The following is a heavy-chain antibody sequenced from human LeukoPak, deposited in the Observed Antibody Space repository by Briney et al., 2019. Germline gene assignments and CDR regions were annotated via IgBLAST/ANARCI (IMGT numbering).Heavy chain of an antibody. J-gene: IGHJ6*04. CDR1: GCTFSSYA. Sequence: SVKVSCKASGCTFSSYAINWVRQAPGQGLEWMGRIIPICGIANYAQKFQGRVTITTDESTSTAYMELSSLRSEDAAVYYCATPRGTMVRGGAYDYYYYGMHVWGKGPTVPVSS. V-gene: IGHV1-69*05. CDR3: ATPRGTMVRGGAYDYYYYGMHV. CDR2: IIPICGIA. D-gene: IGHD3-10*01.